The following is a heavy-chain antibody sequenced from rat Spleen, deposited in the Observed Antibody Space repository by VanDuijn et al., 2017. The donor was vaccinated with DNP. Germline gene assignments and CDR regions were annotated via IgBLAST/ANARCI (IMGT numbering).Heavy chain of an antibody. V-gene: IGHV5-22*01. CDR3: SRHGYSSYRFAY. CDR2: ISYDGNGA. D-gene: IGHD1-2*01. Sequence: EVQLVESGGDLVQPGGSLKLSCAASGFTFGDYFMAWVRQAPTKGLEWVAYISYDGNGADYGDSVKGRFTVSRDNAKSTLYLQMDSLRSEDTATYYCSRHGYSSYRFAYWGQGTLVTVSS. CDR1: GFTFGDYF. J-gene: IGHJ3*01.